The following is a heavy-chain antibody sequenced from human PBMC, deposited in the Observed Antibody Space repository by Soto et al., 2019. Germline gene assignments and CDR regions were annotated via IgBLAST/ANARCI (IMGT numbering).Heavy chain of an antibody. CDR1: GFAFISYW. V-gene: IGHV3-7*01. CDR3: ARQLIGTVDY. D-gene: IGHD2-2*01. CDR2: IKEDGSEK. Sequence: WGSLRLSCGGSGFAFISYWIILFRQAPGKGLEWVANIKEDGSEKYYVDSVKGRFTISRDNAKNSLYLQMNSLRAEDTAVYYCARQLIGTVDYWGQGTLVTVSS. J-gene: IGHJ4*02.